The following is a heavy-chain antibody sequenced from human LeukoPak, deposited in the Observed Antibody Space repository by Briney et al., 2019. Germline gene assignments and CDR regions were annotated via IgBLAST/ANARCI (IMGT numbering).Heavy chain of an antibody. CDR1: GYSITSGYY. V-gene: IGHV4-38-2*02. CDR3: ARDRGSYRFDY. J-gene: IGHJ4*02. D-gene: IGHD1-26*01. Sequence: SETLSLTCTVSGYSITSGYYWGWIRQPPGKGLEWIGSIYYSGSTYYSPSLKSRVTISVDTSENQFSLKLNSMTAADTAVYYCARDRGSYRFDYWGQGTLVTVSS. CDR2: IYYSGST.